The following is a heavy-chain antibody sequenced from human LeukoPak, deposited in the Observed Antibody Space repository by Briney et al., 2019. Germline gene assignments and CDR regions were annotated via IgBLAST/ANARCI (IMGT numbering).Heavy chain of an antibody. CDR3: GRLHPTDNWFDP. CDR2: ISGSGGST. D-gene: IGHD4-11*01. CDR1: GFXFSSYA. Sequence: GGSLRLSCAASGFXFSSYAISWVRQAPGKGREWVSAISGSGGSTYYADSVKGRFAISRDNSKNTLYLQMNSLRAVDTAVYYCGRLHPTDNWFDPWGQGTLVTVSS. V-gene: IGHV3-23*01. J-gene: IGHJ5*02.